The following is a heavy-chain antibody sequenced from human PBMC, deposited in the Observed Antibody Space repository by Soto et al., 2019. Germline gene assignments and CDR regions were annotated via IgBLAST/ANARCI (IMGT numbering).Heavy chain of an antibody. D-gene: IGHD2-15*01. CDR1: GYPFTGYY. CDR3: ASERCSGGSCYPEYYYYYGIDV. CDR2: INPNSCGT. Sequence: ASVKVSCKASGYPFTGYYMHWVRQAPGQGLEWMGWINPNSCGTNYAQKFQGRVTMTRDTSISTAYMELSRLRSDDTAVYYCASERCSGGSCYPEYYYYYGIDVCGQGTTVTVSS. J-gene: IGHJ6*02. V-gene: IGHV1-2*02.